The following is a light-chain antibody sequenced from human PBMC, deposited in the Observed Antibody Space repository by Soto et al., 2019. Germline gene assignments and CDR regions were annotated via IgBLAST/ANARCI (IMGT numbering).Light chain of an antibody. V-gene: IGKV3-15*01. CDR1: QSVSSN. J-gene: IGKJ4*01. Sequence: EIVMTQSPATLSASPGERATLSCRASQSVSSNLAWYQQKPGQAPRLLIYGASTRATGIPARFSGSGSGTDFTLTISGLQSEDVVVYYGQQDNNWPPLTFGGGTKVEIK. CDR2: GAS. CDR3: QQDNNWPPLT.